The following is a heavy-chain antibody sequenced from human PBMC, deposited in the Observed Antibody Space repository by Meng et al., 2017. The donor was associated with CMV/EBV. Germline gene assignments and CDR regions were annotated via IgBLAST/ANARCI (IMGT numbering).Heavy chain of an antibody. CDR2: VNPNSGGT. V-gene: IGHV1-2*02. CDR1: GYTFTGYY. Sequence: VKVSCKSSGYTFTGYYMHWMRQAPGQGLEWMGWVNPNSGGTNYAQRFQGRVTMTRDTSSSTAYMELSRLTSDDTAVYYCAREAAWGGRQQLTHNHDYWGQGTLVTVSS. D-gene: IGHD6-13*01. J-gene: IGHJ4*02. CDR3: AREAAWGGRQQLTHNHDY.